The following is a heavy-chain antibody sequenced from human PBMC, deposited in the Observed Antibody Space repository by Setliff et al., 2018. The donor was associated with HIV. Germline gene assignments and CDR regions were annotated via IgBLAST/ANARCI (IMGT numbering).Heavy chain of an antibody. Sequence: SETLSLTCTVSGGSISSYYWSWIRQPPGKGLEWIGYIYYSGSTNYNPSLRSRVTISLDTSKNQFSLKLSSVTAADTAVYFCARVRRDGNSFDDWGQGTLVTVSS. D-gene: IGHD4-4*01. CDR1: GGSISSYY. CDR3: ARVRRDGNSFDD. CDR2: IYYSGST. J-gene: IGHJ4*02. V-gene: IGHV4-59*08.